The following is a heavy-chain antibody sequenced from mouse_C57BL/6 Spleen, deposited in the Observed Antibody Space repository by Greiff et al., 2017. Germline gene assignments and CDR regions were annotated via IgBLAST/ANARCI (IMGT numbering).Heavy chain of an antibody. CDR2: ISYDGSN. CDR1: GYSITSGYY. CDR3: ARVGSFYYFDY. Sequence: DVQLQESGPGLVKPSQSLSLTCSVTGYSITSGYYWNWIRQFPGNKLEWMGYISYDGSNNYNPSLKNRISITRDTSKNQFFLKLNSVTTEDTATYYCARVGSFYYFDYWGQGTTLTVSS. J-gene: IGHJ2*01. V-gene: IGHV3-6*01.